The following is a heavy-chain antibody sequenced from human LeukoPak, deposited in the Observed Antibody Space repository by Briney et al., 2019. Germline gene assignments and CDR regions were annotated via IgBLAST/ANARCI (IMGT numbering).Heavy chain of an antibody. Sequence: ASVKVSCKVSGYTLTELSMHWVRQAPGKGLEWMGGFDPEDGETIYAQKFQGRVTMTEDTSTDTAYMELNSLRSEDTAVYYCARGRNYYDSTEFDPWGQGTLVTVSS. CDR2: FDPEDGET. J-gene: IGHJ5*02. V-gene: IGHV1-24*01. CDR3: ARGRNYYDSTEFDP. CDR1: GYTLTELS. D-gene: IGHD3-22*01.